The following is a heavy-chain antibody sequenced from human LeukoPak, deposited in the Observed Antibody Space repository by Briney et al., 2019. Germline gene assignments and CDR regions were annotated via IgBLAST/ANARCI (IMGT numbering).Heavy chain of an antibody. V-gene: IGHV4-39*07. CDR1: GGSISSSSYC. CDR2: IYYSGST. CDR3: ARDYYDSSGYSAEWFDP. D-gene: IGHD3-22*01. J-gene: IGHJ5*02. Sequence: SETLSLTCTVSGGSISSSSYCWGWIRQPPGKGLEWIGSIYYSGSTYYNPSLKSRVTISVDTSKNQFSLKLSSVTAADTAVYYCARDYYDSSGYSAEWFDPWGQGTLVTVSS.